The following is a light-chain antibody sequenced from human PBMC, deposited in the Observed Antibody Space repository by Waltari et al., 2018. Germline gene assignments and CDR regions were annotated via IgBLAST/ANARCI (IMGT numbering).Light chain of an antibody. CDR2: DVT. CDR3: CSYTASPLAHV. Sequence: QSALTQPASVSGSPGQSITISCTGTSRDIGGHNYVSWYQQHPGKTPKLMIYDVTYRPSGVSNRFSGSKSGNTASLTISGLQAEDEADYYCCSYTASPLAHVFGTGTTVTVL. J-gene: IGLJ1*01. V-gene: IGLV2-14*03. CDR1: SRDIGGHNY.